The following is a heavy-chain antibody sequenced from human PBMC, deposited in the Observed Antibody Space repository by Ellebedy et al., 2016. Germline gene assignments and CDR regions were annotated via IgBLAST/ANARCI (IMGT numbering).Heavy chain of an antibody. J-gene: IGHJ2*01. CDR1: GFTFSSYS. V-gene: IGHV3-21*01. Sequence: GESLKISXAASGFTFSSYSMNWVRQAPGKGLEWVSSISSSSSYIYYADSVKGRFTISRDNAKNSLYLQMNSLRAEDTAVYYCARDQEYYDILTGYQGGYFDLWGRGTLVTVSS. CDR3: ARDQEYYDILTGYQGGYFDL. CDR2: ISSSSSYI. D-gene: IGHD3-9*01.